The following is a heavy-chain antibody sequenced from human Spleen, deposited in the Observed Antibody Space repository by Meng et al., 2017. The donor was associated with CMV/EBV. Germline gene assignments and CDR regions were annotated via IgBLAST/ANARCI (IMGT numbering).Heavy chain of an antibody. CDR3: ARDAGEGIVVVPAAISDY. CDR1: GLTFSSFR. D-gene: IGHD2-2*02. V-gene: IGHV3-48*04. Sequence: ETLSLTCAASGLTFSSFRMNWVRQAPGKGLEWVSYISTTSTSIYYSDSVKGRFTISRDNAKNSLYLQMNSLRAEDTAVYYCARDAGEGIVVVPAAISDYWGRGTLVTVSS. J-gene: IGHJ4*02. CDR2: ISTTSTSI.